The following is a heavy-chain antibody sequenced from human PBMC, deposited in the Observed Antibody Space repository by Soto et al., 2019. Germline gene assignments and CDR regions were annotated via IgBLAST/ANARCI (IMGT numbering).Heavy chain of an antibody. CDR1: GYTFTSYG. V-gene: IGHV1-18*01. CDR2: ISTYNGNT. CDR3: ARESSSSGHDY. J-gene: IGHJ4*02. D-gene: IGHD6-13*01. Sequence: QVQLVQSGAEVQKPGASVKVSCKASGYTFTSYGISWVRQAPGQGLEWMGRISTYNGNTSYAQKLQGRVTMTTDTSTSTAYTELRSLTSDDTAVYYCARESSSSGHDYWGEGTLVTVSS.